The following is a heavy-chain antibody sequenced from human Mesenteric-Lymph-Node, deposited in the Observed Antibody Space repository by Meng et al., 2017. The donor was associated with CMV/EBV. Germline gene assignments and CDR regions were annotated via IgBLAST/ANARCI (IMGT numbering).Heavy chain of an antibody. CDR3: ARVTKPYCSSTSCSSEAFDI. V-gene: IGHV1-18*04. CDR2: ISAYNGNT. J-gene: IGHJ3*02. Sequence: ASVKVSCKASGYTFTYRYLHWVRQAPGQALEWMGWISAYNGNTNYAQKLQGRVTMTTDTSTSTAYMELRSLRSDDTAVYYCARVTKPYCSSTSCSSEAFDIWGQGTMVTVSS. D-gene: IGHD2-2*01. CDR1: GYTFTYRY.